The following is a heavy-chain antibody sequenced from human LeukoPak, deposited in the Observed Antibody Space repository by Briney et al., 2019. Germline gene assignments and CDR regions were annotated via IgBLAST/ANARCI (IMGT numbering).Heavy chain of an antibody. D-gene: IGHD2-2*01. CDR2: IYHSGST. J-gene: IGHJ4*02. Sequence: SETLSLTCTVSGASISSGGYYWSWLRQPPGKGLEWIGYIYHSGSTYYNPSLKSRVTISVDRSKNQFSLKLSSVTAADTAVYYCARAVRQLLYYFDYWGQGTLVTVSS. CDR3: ARAVRQLLYYFDY. CDR1: GASISSGGYY. V-gene: IGHV4-30-2*01.